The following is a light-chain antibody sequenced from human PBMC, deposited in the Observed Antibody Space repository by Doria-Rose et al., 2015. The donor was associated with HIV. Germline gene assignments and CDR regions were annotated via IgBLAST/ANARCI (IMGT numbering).Light chain of an antibody. CDR1: ALPKQY. J-gene: IGLJ3*02. CDR3: QSADSSGTLWV. Sequence: SYELMQPPSVSVSPGQTARITCSGDALPKQYAYWYQQKPGQAPVLVISKDTERPSGVSERFSGSSSRTTVTLTISGVQAEDEADYYCQSADSSGTLWVFGGGTKLTVL. V-gene: IGLV3-25*01. CDR2: KDT.